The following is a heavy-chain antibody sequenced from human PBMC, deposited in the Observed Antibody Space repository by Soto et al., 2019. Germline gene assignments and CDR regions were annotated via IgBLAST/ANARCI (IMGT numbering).Heavy chain of an antibody. CDR2: ISGSGSSV. J-gene: IGHJ6*02. Sequence: EVQLLESGGGLVRPGGSLRLSCAASEFTFSHYVLSWVRQAPGGGLEWVSSISGSGSSVYLADSVRGRFAMSRDLSTNKVSIQMNSLTVEETAIYYCAKVRASYLRASYFYSGLEVWGQGPTVTV. CDR3: AKVRASYLRASYFYSGLEV. D-gene: IGHD2-2*02. V-gene: IGHV3-23*01. CDR1: EFTFSHYV.